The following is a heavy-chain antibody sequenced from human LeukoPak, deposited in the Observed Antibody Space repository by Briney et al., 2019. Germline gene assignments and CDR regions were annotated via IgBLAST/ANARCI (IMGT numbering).Heavy chain of an antibody. CDR2: VNHSGGT. V-gene: IGHV4-34*01. J-gene: IGHJ3*02. CDR3: ARTIAAAGTGAFDI. D-gene: IGHD6-13*01. Sequence: SETLSLTCGVYGGSFSGYYWSWIRQPPGKGLEWIGEVNHSGGTIYNPSLKSRVTISVDTSKNQFSLKLSSVTAADTAVYYCARTIAAAGTGAFDIWGQGTMVTVSS. CDR1: GGSFSGYY.